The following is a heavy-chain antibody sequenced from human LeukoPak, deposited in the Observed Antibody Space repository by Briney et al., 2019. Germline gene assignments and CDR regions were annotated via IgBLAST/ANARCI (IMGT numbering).Heavy chain of an antibody. V-gene: IGHV3-23*01. CDR3: AKDGSSGFPGGAFDI. CDR1: GFTFSSHA. J-gene: IGHJ3*02. CDR2: ISGSGGST. Sequence: GRSLRLSCAASGFTFSSHAMSWVRQAPGKGLEWVSAISGSGGSTYYADSVKGRFTISRDSSKNTLYLQTNSLRAEDTAVYYCAKDGSSGFPGGAFDIWGQGTMVTVSS. D-gene: IGHD6-19*01.